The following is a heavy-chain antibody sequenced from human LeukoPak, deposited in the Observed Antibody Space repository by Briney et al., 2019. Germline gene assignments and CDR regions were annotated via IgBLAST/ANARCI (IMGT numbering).Heavy chain of an antibody. CDR1: GGTFSSYA. J-gene: IGHJ6*02. Sequence: SVKVSCKASGGTFSSYAISWVRQAPGQGLEWMGGIIPIFGTANYAQKFQGRVTITADKSTSTAYMELSSLRSEDTAVYYCARVYRFGESYYYYYGMDVWGQGTTVTVSS. V-gene: IGHV1-69*06. CDR2: IIPIFGTA. D-gene: IGHD3-10*01. CDR3: ARVYRFGESYYYYYGMDV.